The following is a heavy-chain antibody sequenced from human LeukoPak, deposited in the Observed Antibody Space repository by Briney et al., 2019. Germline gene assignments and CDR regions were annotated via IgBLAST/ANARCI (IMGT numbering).Heavy chain of an antibody. Sequence: GGSLRLSCAASGFSISNSAMSWVRQAPGKGLEWVSLIFASSGSTFYADSVKGRFTISRDSSKNTLYLQMNSLRAEAMAVYYCAKGAYDSIEMGYFDYWGQGTLVTVSS. V-gene: IGHV3-23*01. CDR3: AKGAYDSIEMGYFDY. D-gene: IGHD5-12*01. J-gene: IGHJ4*02. CDR2: IFASSGST. CDR1: GFSISNSA.